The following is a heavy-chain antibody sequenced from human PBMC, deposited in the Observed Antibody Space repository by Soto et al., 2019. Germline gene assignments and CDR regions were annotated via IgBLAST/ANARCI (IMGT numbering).Heavy chain of an antibody. CDR2: ISYDGSNE. CDR1: GFTFSTYA. Sequence: PGGSLRLSCAASGFTFSTYAMHWVRQAPGKGLEWVAVISYDGSNEYYVDSVKGRFTISRDNSKNTLYLQMNSLREEDTAVYYCARDSGSVYYGMDVWGQGTTVTVSS. J-gene: IGHJ6*02. V-gene: IGHV3-30-3*01. D-gene: IGHD3-10*01. CDR3: ARDSGSVYYGMDV.